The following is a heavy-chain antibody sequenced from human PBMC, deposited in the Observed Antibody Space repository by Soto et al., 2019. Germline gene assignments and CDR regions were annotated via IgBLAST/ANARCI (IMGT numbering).Heavy chain of an antibody. D-gene: IGHD6-13*01. CDR3: ARDGVKAAATDAFDI. Sequence: PGGSLRLSCAASGFTFSDYGIHWVRQVPGKGLEWVAVLSFDGSYKYYADSVKGRFTISRDNSKNTLFLQMNSLRAEDTAMYYCARDGVKAAATDAFDIWGQGTLVTVSS. CDR2: LSFDGSYK. CDR1: GFTFSDYG. J-gene: IGHJ3*02. V-gene: IGHV3-30*03.